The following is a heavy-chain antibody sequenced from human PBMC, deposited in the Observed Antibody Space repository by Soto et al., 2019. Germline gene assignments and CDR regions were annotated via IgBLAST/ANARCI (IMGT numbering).Heavy chain of an antibody. J-gene: IGHJ3*02. CDR2: ISWNSGSI. Sequence: EVQLVESGGGLVQPGRSLRLSYAASGFTFDDYAMHWVRQAPGKGLEWVSGISWNSGSIGYADSVKGRFTISRDNAKNSLYLQMNSLRAEDTALYYCARYCSGGSCYQLDAFDIWGQGTMVTVSS. CDR1: GFTFDDYA. D-gene: IGHD2-15*01. CDR3: ARYCSGGSCYQLDAFDI. V-gene: IGHV3-9*01.